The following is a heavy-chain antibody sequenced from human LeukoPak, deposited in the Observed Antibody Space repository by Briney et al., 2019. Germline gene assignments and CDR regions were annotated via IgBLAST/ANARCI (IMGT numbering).Heavy chain of an antibody. CDR2: INYDGSQK. Sequence: GGSLRLSCAASGFVFKNYWMSWVRQAPGKGLEWLANINYDGSQKYHVDSVKGRFTISRDNAKNSLYLQMNSLRAEDTAVYYCARGFDSRFFDYWGQGTLVTVSS. J-gene: IGHJ4*02. D-gene: IGHD3-22*01. CDR1: GFVFKNYW. V-gene: IGHV3-7*01. CDR3: ARGFDSRFFDY.